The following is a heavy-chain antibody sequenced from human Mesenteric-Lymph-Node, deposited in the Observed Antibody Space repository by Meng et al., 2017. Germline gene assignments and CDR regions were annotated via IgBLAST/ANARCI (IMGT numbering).Heavy chain of an antibody. D-gene: IGHD6-19*01. CDR1: GGSFSGYY. Sequence: VQLQQWGAGLLKPSETLSLTCAVYGGSFSGYYWSWIRQPPGKGLEWIGEIYHSGSTNYNPSLKSRVTISVDKSKNQFSLNLSSVTAADTAVYYCARVGQWLPIDYWGQGTLVTVSS. J-gene: IGHJ4*02. CDR2: IYHSGST. CDR3: ARVGQWLPIDY. V-gene: IGHV4-34*01.